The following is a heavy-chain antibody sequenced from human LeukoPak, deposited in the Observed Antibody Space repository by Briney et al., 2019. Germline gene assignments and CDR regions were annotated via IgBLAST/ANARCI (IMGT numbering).Heavy chain of an antibody. J-gene: IGHJ4*02. CDR1: GGSFSGYY. D-gene: IGHD5-18*01. V-gene: IGHV4-34*01. CDR2: INHSGST. CDR3: ASIDTAMVFRFDY. Sequence: SETLSLTCAVYGGSFSGYYWSWIRQPPGKGLEWIGEINHSGSTNYNPSLKSRVTISVDMSKNQFSLKLSSVTAADTAVYYCASIDTAMVFRFDYWGQGTLVTVSS.